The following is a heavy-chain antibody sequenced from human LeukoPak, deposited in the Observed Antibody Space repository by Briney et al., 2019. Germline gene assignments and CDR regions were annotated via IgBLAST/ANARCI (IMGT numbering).Heavy chain of an antibody. D-gene: IGHD1-26*01. CDR1: GFTFNNFA. Sequence: PGGSLRLSCAASGFTFNNFALHWVRQAPGKGLEWVSAISGSGYSTYYADSVKGRFTISRDNSKNTLYLQMNSLRAEDTALYFCAQWSRYFDYWGQGTLVTVSS. CDR2: ISGSGYST. CDR3: AQWSRYFDY. J-gene: IGHJ4*02. V-gene: IGHV3-23*01.